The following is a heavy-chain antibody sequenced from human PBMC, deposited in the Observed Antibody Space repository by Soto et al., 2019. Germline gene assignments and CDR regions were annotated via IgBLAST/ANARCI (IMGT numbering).Heavy chain of an antibody. D-gene: IGHD3-16*02. J-gene: IGHJ4*02. CDR2: INANSGVT. CDR3: TSEYYHYVGGSHGSVWYLAF. Sequence: GASVEPCCKACIYGLNGYYGHCVRQSHGQGLEWLGWINANSGVTKFPQKFQGRVIMTRDTSISTVYMELNSLKTEDTAVYYCTSEYYHYVGGSHGSVWYLAFWGKGT. CDR1: IYGLNGYY. V-gene: IGHV1-2*02.